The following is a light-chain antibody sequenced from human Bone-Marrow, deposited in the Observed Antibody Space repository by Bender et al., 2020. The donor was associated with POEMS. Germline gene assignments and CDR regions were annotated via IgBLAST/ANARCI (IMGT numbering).Light chain of an antibody. V-gene: IGLV2-14*02. CDR3: TSYAGTSNLL. Sequence: QSALTQPASVSGSPGQSITISCTGTSSDVGSYNLVSWYQQHPGKAPKLMIYEGSKRPSGVPARFSGSKSGNTASLTVSGLQSDDEAEYFCTSYAGTSNLLFGGGTKVTVL. CDR2: EGS. J-gene: IGLJ2*01. CDR1: SSDVGSYNL.